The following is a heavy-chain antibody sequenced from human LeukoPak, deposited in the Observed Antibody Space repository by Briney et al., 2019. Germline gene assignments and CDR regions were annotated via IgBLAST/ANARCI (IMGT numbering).Heavy chain of an antibody. V-gene: IGHV4-34*01. CDR3: ASPRVGSSGYYYDYFDY. J-gene: IGHJ4*02. CDR2: IYHSGST. CDR1: GGSFSGYY. D-gene: IGHD3-22*01. Sequence: PSETLSLNCAVYGGSFSGYYWSWIRQPPGKGLEWIGEIYHSGSTNYNPSLKSRVTMSVDTSKNQFSLKLSSVTAADTAVYYCASPRVGSSGYYYDYFDYWGQGTLVTVSS.